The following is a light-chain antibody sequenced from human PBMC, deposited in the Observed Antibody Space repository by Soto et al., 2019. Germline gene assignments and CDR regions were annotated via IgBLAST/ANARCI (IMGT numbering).Light chain of an antibody. CDR3: FSYAGYYTLL. J-gene: IGLJ2*01. CDR1: DSDVGTYNY. CDR2: DVT. Sequence: QSVLTQPRSVSGSPGQSVTISCTGTDSDVGTYNYVSWYQQHPGKAPKLMIYDVTKRPSGVPDRFSGSKSGNTASLTISGLQAEDEADYYCFSYAGYYTLLFGGGTKVTGL. V-gene: IGLV2-11*01.